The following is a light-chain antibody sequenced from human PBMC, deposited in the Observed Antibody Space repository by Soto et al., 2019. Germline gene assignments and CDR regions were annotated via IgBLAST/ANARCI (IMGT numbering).Light chain of an antibody. Sequence: QSALTQPRSVSGSPGQSVTISCTGTSSDVGSYKYVSWYQQHPGNAPKLISYDVSKRPSGVPDRFSGSKSGNTASLTISGLQADDEADYSCCSYAGSYTWVFGGGTKVTVL. CDR2: DVS. J-gene: IGLJ3*02. CDR1: SSDVGSYKY. V-gene: IGLV2-11*01. CDR3: CSYAGSYTWV.